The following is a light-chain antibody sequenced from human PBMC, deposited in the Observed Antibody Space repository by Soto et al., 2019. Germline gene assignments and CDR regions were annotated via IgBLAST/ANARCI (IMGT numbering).Light chain of an antibody. J-gene: IGKJ4*01. Sequence: DIQLTQSPSFLSASVGDRVTITCRASQAISSYLDWYQQKPGKGPKLLIHAASTLQSGVPLRFSGSGSGTEFTLTISNLQPEDFATYYCLQLNSYPLTFGGGTEVEIK. V-gene: IGKV1-9*01. CDR1: QAISSY. CDR2: AAS. CDR3: LQLNSYPLT.